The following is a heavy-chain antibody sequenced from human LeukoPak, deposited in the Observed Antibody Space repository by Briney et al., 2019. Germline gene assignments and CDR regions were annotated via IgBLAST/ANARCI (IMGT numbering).Heavy chain of an antibody. V-gene: IGHV3-30*02. Sequence: GGSLRLSCAASGFTLSSHGMHWVRQAPAKGLEGVAFIRYDGSNKYYADSVKGRFTSSRDNSKNTQYLQMNSLRAEGTAVYYVARLTAYGHYYMDVWGKGTTVTVSS. CDR1: GFTLSSHG. D-gene: IGHD2-21*02. J-gene: IGHJ6*03. CDR3: ARLTAYGHYYMDV. CDR2: IRYDGSNK.